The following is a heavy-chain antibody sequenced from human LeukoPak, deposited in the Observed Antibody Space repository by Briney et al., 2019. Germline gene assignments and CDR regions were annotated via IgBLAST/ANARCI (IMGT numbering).Heavy chain of an antibody. D-gene: IGHD1-26*01. V-gene: IGHV4-39*07. J-gene: IGHJ4*02. Sequence: PSGTLSLTCTVSGGSISSYYWGWIRQPPGKGLEWIGNIYYSGSTYYNPSLKSRVTISVETSKNQFSLKLSSVTAADTAVYYCARDGRFPPEVLPRYFDYWGQGTLVTVSS. CDR1: GGSISSYY. CDR2: IYYSGST. CDR3: ARDGRFPPEVLPRYFDY.